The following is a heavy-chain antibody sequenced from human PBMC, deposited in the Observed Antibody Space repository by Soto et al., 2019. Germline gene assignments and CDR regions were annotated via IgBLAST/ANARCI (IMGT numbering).Heavy chain of an antibody. Sequence: SETLSLTCSVSGGASDTYYWSWIRQPAGKGLEWIGRIYPTGTSNYNPSLKSRVTMSLDTSENQFPLKLSSVTAADTALYFCARDTRGSGWFDYWGQGTLVTVSS. CDR1: GGASDTYY. CDR2: IYPTGTS. J-gene: IGHJ4*02. CDR3: ARDTRGSGWFDY. V-gene: IGHV4-4*07. D-gene: IGHD6-19*01.